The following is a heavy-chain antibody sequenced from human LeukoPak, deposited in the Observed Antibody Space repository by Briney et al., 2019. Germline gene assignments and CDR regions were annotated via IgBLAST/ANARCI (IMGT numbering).Heavy chain of an antibody. J-gene: IGHJ4*02. CDR3: ARNQMVGATRSPFDY. CDR2: IDPSDSYT. CDR1: GYSFTSYW. D-gene: IGHD1-26*01. Sequence: GESLRISCKGSGYSFTSYWISWVRQMPGKGLEWMGRIDPSDSYTNYSPSFQGHVTISADKSISTAYLQWSSLKASDTAMYYCARNQMVGATRSPFDYWGQGTLVTVSS. V-gene: IGHV5-10-1*01.